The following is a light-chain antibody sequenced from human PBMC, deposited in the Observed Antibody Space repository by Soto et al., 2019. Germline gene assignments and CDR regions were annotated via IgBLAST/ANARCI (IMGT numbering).Light chain of an antibody. J-gene: IGLJ1*01. Sequence: QSVLTQPPSASGTPGQGVTISCSGSTSNIGSNYVYWYQQLPGTAPKLLIYRNNQRPSGVPDRFSGSKSGTSASLAISGLRSDDEADYFCATWDDSLNGFYVLGTGTKLT. CDR3: ATWDDSLNGFYV. V-gene: IGLV1-47*01. CDR2: RNN. CDR1: TSNIGSNY.